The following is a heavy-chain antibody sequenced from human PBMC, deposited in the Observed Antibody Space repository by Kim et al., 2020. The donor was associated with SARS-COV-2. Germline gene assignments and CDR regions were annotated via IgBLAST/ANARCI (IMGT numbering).Heavy chain of an antibody. V-gene: IGHV4-59*13. Sequence: SETLSLTYTVSGGSISSYYWSWIRQPPGKGLEWIGYIYYSGSTNYNPSLKSRVTISVDTSKNQFSLKLSSVTAADTAVYYCARGQRITIFGVVREMDVWGRGTTVTVSS. J-gene: IGHJ6*02. D-gene: IGHD3-3*01. CDR3: ARGQRITIFGVVREMDV. CDR1: GGSISSYY. CDR2: IYYSGST.